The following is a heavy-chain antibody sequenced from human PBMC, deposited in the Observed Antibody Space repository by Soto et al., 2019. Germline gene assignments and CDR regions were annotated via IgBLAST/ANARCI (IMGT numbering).Heavy chain of an antibody. CDR3: ARQQYLVGGYGMDV. CDR1: GYSFIINW. CDR2: IYPGDSDT. D-gene: IGHD4-4*01. V-gene: IGHV5-51*01. J-gene: IGHJ6*02. Sequence: GESLKISCKGSGYSFIINWIVWVRQMPGKGLEWMGIIYPGDSDTRYSPSFQGQVTISVDKSISTAYLQWSTLKASDTAIYYCARQQYLVGGYGMDVWGQGTTVTVSS.